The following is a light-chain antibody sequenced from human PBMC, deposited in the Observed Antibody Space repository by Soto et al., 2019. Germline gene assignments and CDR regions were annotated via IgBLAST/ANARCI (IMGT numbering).Light chain of an antibody. V-gene: IGKV1-5*01. CDR1: QRISSW. Sequence: DIQMTQSPSTLSASIGDRVTISCRASQRISSWLAWYQQKPGKAPKLLIYDASSLESGVPSRFSGSGSGTDFTLTISSLPHDDFAAYYCQQYKRYSWAFGQGTKVEIK. CDR2: DAS. CDR3: QQYKRYSWA. J-gene: IGKJ1*01.